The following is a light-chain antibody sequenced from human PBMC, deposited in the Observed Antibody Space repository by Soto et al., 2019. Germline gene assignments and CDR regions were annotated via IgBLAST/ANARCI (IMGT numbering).Light chain of an antibody. Sequence: ETVLTQSPGTLSLAPGERATLSCRASQTIRDNYLAWYRQTPGQAPRLLIYGASNRATGIADRFSGSGSGTDFTLIISRLEPEDFALYYCQQYAGSPCTFGQGTKVEIK. J-gene: IGKJ1*01. CDR2: GAS. CDR3: QQYAGSPCT. CDR1: QTIRDNY. V-gene: IGKV3-20*01.